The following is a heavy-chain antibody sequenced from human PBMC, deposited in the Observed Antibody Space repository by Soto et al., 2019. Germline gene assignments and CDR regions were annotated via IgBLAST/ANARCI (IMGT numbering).Heavy chain of an antibody. J-gene: IGHJ5*02. D-gene: IGHD3-3*01. CDR2: ISGSSSTI. CDR1: GSTFSNYE. CDR3: ARDSGSRSLSLDWLDP. Sequence: GGSLRLSCAASGSTFSNYEMNWVRQAPGKGLEWISYISGSSSTIYYADSVKGRFTISRDNAKKSLYLQMNSLRVEDTAIYYCARDSGSRSLSLDWLDPWGQGTRVTVSS. V-gene: IGHV3-48*03.